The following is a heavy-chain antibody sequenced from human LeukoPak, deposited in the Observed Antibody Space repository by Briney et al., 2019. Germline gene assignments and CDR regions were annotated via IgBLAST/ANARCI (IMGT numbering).Heavy chain of an antibody. CDR1: GGSISSSSYY. CDR3: ARRWYSSSSAFDI. D-gene: IGHD6-6*01. J-gene: IGHJ3*02. V-gene: IGHV4-39*01. Sequence: KPSETLSLTCTVSGGSISSSSYYWGWIRQPPGKGLEWIGSIYYSGSTYYNPSLKSRVTISVDTSKNQFSLKLSSGTAADTAVYYCARRWYSSSSAFDIWGQGTMVTVSS. CDR2: IYYSGST.